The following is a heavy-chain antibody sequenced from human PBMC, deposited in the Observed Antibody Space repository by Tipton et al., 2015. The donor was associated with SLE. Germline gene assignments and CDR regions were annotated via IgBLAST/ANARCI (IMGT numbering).Heavy chain of an antibody. Sequence: TLSLTCAVSGGSISSGGYYWSWIRQPAGKGLEWIGYIYTSGSTNYNPSLKSRVTISVDTSKNQFSLKLSSVTAADTAVYYCARVEGYYYDSSGPRDWGQGTLVTVSS. CDR2: IYTSGST. CDR3: ARVEGYYYDSSGPRD. V-gene: IGHV4-61*09. CDR1: GGSISSGGYY. J-gene: IGHJ4*02. D-gene: IGHD3-22*01.